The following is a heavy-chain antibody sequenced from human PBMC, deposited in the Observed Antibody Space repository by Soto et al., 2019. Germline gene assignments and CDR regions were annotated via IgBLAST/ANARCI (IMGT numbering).Heavy chain of an antibody. V-gene: IGHV1-2*02. CDR1: GYTFTGYY. Sequence: ASVKVSCKASGYTFTGYYMYWVRQAPGQGLEWMGWINPNSGDTNYAQKFQGRVTMTRDTSISTAYMELSRLRSDDTAVYYCARVSVYFSDSSGYTRCLDSWGQGTLVTVSS. CDR3: ARVSVYFSDSSGYTRCLDS. D-gene: IGHD3-22*01. J-gene: IGHJ4*02. CDR2: INPNSGDT.